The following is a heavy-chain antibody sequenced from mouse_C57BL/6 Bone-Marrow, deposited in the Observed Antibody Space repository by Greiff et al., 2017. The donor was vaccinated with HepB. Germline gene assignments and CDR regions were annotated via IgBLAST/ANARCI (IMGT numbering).Heavy chain of an antibody. Sequence: VKLMESGAELARPGASVKLSCKASGYTFTSYGISWVKQRTGQGLEWIGEIYPRSGNTYYNEKFKGKATLTADKSSSTAYMELRSLTSEDSAVYFCAREGARGEFAYWGQGTLVTVSA. V-gene: IGHV1-81*01. D-gene: IGHD3-1*01. J-gene: IGHJ3*01. CDR3: AREGARGEFAY. CDR2: IYPRSGNT. CDR1: GYTFTSYG.